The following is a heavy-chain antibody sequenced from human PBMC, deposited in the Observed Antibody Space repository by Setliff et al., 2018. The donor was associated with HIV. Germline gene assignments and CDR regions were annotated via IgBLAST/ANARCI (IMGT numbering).Heavy chain of an antibody. CDR1: GFNFNNHA. J-gene: IGHJ4*02. D-gene: IGHD3-10*01. CDR3: AQIWFGGAHFR. CDR2: ISDDGSAK. V-gene: IGHV3-30*04. Sequence: PGESLKISCAASGFNFNNHAMHWVRQAPGKGPECVAVISDDGSAKYYGDSVKGRFTISRDNSKGTLFLEMNSLRVEDTAVYYCAQIWFGGAHFRWGQGTLVTVSS.